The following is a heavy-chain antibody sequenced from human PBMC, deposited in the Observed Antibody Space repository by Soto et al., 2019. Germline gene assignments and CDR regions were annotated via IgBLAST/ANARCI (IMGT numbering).Heavy chain of an antibody. V-gene: IGHV3-30-3*01. J-gene: IGHJ4*02. CDR1: GFNVSAYP. D-gene: IGHD1-26*01. CDR2: ISSDGNHK. CDR3: ARWEQPLFDY. Sequence: QVKLVESGGGVFQPGRSLRLSCEASGFNVSAYPMHGVRQAPGKGLEWVAVISSDGNHKYYTDSVKGRFTISRDTSTNTLYLQMNSLRAEDTAVYYCARWEQPLFDYWGQGTLVTVSS.